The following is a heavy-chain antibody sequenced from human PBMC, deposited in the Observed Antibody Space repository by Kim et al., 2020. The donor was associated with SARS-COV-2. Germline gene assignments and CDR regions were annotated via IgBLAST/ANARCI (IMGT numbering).Heavy chain of an antibody. CDR3: ARGLRHRDAFDI. D-gene: IGHD4-17*01. J-gene: IGHJ3*02. CDR2: INHSGST. V-gene: IGHV4-34*01. CDR1: GGSFSGYY. Sequence: SETLSLTCAVYGGSFSGYYWSWIRQPPGKGLEWIGEINHSGSTNYNPSLKSRVTISVDTSKNQFSLKLSSVTAADTAVYYCARGLRHRDAFDIWGQGIMVTVSS.